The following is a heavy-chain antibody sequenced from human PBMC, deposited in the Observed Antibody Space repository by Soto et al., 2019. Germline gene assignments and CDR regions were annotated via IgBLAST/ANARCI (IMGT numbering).Heavy chain of an antibody. D-gene: IGHD6-6*01. CDR1: GFTFSSYA. J-gene: IGHJ4*02. Sequence: GGSLRLSCAASGFTFSSYAMSWVRQAPGKGLEWVSAMSGSGGSTYYADSVKGRFTISRDNSKNTLYLQMNSLRAEDTAVYYCAKMGYSSSAFDYWGQGTLVTVSS. V-gene: IGHV3-23*01. CDR3: AKMGYSSSAFDY. CDR2: MSGSGGST.